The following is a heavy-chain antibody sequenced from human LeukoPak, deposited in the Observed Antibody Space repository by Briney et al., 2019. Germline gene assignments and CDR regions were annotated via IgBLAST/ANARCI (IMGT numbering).Heavy chain of an antibody. V-gene: IGHV3-33*01. CDR2: IWSDGSDK. D-gene: IGHD3-22*01. CDR3: VRRGKGAYDFDY. Sequence: GALRLSCAASGFSFSSYGMHWVRQAPGKGLEWVAVIWSDGSDKYYADSVKGRFTISRDNSMNTLYLQMNTLRVEDTAVYYCVRRGKGAYDFDYWGQGTLVTVSS. CDR1: GFSFSSYG. J-gene: IGHJ4*02.